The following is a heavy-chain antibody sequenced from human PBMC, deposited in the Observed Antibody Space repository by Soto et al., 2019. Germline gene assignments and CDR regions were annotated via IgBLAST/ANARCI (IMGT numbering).Heavy chain of an antibody. CDR3: ATQGGAQTLDAFDI. CDR1: GYAFTSYA. D-gene: IGHD3-16*01. Sequence: ASVKVSCKASGYAFTSYAMHWVRQAPGQRLEWMGWINAGNGNTKYSQKFQGRVTITRDTSASTAYMELSSLRSEDTAVYYCATQGGAQTLDAFDIWGQGTMVTVSS. CDR2: INAGNGNT. V-gene: IGHV1-3*01. J-gene: IGHJ3*02.